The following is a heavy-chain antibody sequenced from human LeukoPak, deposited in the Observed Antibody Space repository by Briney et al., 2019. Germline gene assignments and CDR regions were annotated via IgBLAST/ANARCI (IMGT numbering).Heavy chain of an antibody. CDR3: AKDQDYDSSGPYDY. CDR1: GFTVSSNY. J-gene: IGHJ4*02. Sequence: GGSLRLSCAASGFTVSSNYMSWVRQAPGKGLEWVSVIYSGGSTYYADSVKGRFTISRDNSKNTLYLQMNSLRAEDTAVYYCAKDQDYDSSGPYDYWGQGTLVTVSS. D-gene: IGHD3-22*01. CDR2: IYSGGST. V-gene: IGHV3-66*01.